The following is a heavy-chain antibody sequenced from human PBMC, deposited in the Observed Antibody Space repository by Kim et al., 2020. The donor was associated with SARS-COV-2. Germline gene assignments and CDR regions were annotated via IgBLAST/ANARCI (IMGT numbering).Heavy chain of an antibody. CDR2: IRSKANSYAT. CDR1: GFTFSGSA. J-gene: IGHJ4*02. V-gene: IGHV3-73*01. Sequence: GGSLRLSCAASGFTFSGSAMHWVRQASGKGLEWVGRIRSKANSYATAYAASVKGRFTISRDDSKNTAYLQMNSLKTEDTAVYYCTRQDSGYDFDYWGQGTLVTVSS. D-gene: IGHD5-12*01. CDR3: TRQDSGYDFDY.